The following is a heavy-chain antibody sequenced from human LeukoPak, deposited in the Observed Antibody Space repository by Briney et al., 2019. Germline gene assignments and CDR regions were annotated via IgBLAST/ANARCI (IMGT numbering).Heavy chain of an antibody. CDR1: GGSFSGYY. CDR2: IYYSGST. V-gene: IGHV4-34*01. Sequence: PSETLSLTCAVYGGSFSGYYWSWIRQPPGKGLEWIGTIYYSGSTYYNPSLRSRVTISIDTPKNQFSLKLSSVTAADTAVYYCARLTLGYCKSTSCHTDYWGQGTLVTV. CDR3: ARLTLGYCKSTSCHTDY. J-gene: IGHJ4*02. D-gene: IGHD2-2*02.